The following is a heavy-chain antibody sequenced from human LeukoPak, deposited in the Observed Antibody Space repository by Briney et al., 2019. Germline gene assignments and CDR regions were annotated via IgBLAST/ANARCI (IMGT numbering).Heavy chain of an antibody. Sequence: SETLSLTCTVSGGSISSSSYYWGWIRQPPGKGLEWIGSIYYSGSTYYNPSLKSRVTISVDTSKNQFSLKLSSVTAADTAVYYCASPGYCSSTSCFNFDYWGQGTLVTVS. V-gene: IGHV4-39*01. CDR1: GGSISSSSYY. J-gene: IGHJ4*02. CDR2: IYYSGST. CDR3: ASPGYCSSTSCFNFDY. D-gene: IGHD2-2*03.